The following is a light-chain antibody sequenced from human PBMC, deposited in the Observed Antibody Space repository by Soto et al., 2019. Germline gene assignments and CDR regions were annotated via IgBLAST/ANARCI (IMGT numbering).Light chain of an antibody. CDR1: RDITDY. V-gene: IGKV1-27*01. CDR2: AAS. J-gene: IGKJ1*01. Sequence: DIQMTQSPSSLSASVGDRVTITCRASRDITDYLAWYQQKPGQVPKLLISAASTLQSGVPSRFTASGSGTDFTLTVTGLQPEEFATYYCQNYDSAPWTFGQGTKV. CDR3: QNYDSAPWT.